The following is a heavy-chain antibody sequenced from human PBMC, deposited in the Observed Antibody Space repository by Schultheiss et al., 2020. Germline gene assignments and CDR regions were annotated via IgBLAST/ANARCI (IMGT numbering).Heavy chain of an antibody. CDR3: ARVTEAAMVMAH. Sequence: ASVKVSCKASGYTFANYDIIWVRQATGQGLEWLGWMNPNSGNTDYAQKFQGRVTMTRSTSISTAYMELSSLRSEDTAVYYCARVTEAAMVMAHWGQGTLVTVSS. CDR1: GYTFANYD. J-gene: IGHJ4*02. V-gene: IGHV1-8*01. CDR2: MNPNSGNT. D-gene: IGHD5-18*01.